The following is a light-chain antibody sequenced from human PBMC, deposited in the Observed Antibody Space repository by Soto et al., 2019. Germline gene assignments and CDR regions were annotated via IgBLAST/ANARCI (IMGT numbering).Light chain of an antibody. CDR2: DAS. CDR3: QQYNTYPYT. V-gene: IGKV1-5*01. CDR1: QSISTW. Sequence: DIQMTQSPSTVSASVGDRVTITCRASQSISTWLAWYQRKPGKAPNLLIYDASTLESGGPPGFSGSGSGTEFTLTISSLQPDDSATYFCQQYNTYPYTFGQGTKVDIK. J-gene: IGKJ2*01.